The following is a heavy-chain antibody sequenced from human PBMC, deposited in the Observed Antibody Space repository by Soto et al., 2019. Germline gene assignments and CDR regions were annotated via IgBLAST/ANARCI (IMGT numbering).Heavy chain of an antibody. D-gene: IGHD3-10*01. Sequence: QVQLVESGGGLVKPGGSLRLSCTASGFTFTDHYMTWIRQAPGKGLEWVSYINRGGRNIYYADSVRGRFTISRDNAKNSVYRQMSSLRAEDTAIYYCARDLRGANWGQGTLVIVSS. CDR1: GFTFTDHY. J-gene: IGHJ4*02. CDR2: INRGGRNI. V-gene: IGHV3-11*01. CDR3: ARDLRGAN.